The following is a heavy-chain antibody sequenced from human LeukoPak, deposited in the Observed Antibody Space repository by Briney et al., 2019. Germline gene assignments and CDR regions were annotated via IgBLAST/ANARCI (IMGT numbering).Heavy chain of an antibody. V-gene: IGHV3-53*05. Sequence: GGSLRLSCAASGLTVSTDYMSWVRQAPGKGLEWVSVIFPSHGTYYADSVKGRFTISRDNSKNAVYLQMNSLRPEDTAVYYCATKAGSGGGYFDYWGQGTLVTVSS. CDR2: IFPSHGT. CDR3: ATKAGSGGGYFDY. CDR1: GLTVSTDY. D-gene: IGHD3-10*01. J-gene: IGHJ4*02.